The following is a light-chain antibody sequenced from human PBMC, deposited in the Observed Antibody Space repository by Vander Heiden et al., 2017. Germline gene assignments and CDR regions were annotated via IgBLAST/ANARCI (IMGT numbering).Light chain of an antibody. V-gene: IGKV1-39*01. Sequence: DIQMTQSPSSLSASVGDRVTITCRASQSISSYGNWYQQKPGKAPKLLIYAASSLKSGVTSRFSGTISSRQPEDFAAYYCQQNDSTPQITFGQGTQLXIK. J-gene: IGKJ5*01. CDR1: QSISSY. CDR3: QQNDSTPQIT. CDR2: AAS.